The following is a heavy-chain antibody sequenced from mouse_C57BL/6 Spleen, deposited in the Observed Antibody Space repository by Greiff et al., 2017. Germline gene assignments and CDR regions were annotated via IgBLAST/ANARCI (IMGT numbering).Heavy chain of an antibody. Sequence: LVESGAELARPGASVKLSCKASGYTFTSYGISWVKQRTGQGLEWIGEIYPRSGNTYYNEKFKGKATLTADKSSSTAYMELRSLTSEDSAVYFCARSLAGTRGVAMDYWGQGTSVTVSS. D-gene: IGHD4-1*01. CDR3: ARSLAGTRGVAMDY. CDR1: GYTFTSYG. J-gene: IGHJ4*01. CDR2: IYPRSGNT. V-gene: IGHV1-81*01.